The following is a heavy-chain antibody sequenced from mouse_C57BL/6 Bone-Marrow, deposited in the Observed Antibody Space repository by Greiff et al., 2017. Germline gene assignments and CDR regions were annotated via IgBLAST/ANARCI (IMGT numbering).Heavy chain of an antibody. J-gene: IGHJ3*01. CDR1: GFTFSSYA. D-gene: IGHD2-4*01. CDR3: AREGGGYDYDRGAWFAY. V-gene: IGHV5-4*01. Sequence: EVQLMESGGGLVKPGGSLKLSCAASGFTFSSYAMSWVRQTPEKRLEWVATISDGGSYTYYPDNVKGRFTISRDNAKNNLYLQMSHLKSEDTAMYYCAREGGGYDYDRGAWFAYWGQGTLVTVSA. CDR2: ISDGGSYT.